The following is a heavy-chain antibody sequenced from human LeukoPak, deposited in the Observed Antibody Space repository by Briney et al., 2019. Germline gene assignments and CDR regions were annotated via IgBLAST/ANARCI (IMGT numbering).Heavy chain of an antibody. Sequence: PGGSLRLSCAASGLTFSDYYMTWIRQAPGKGLEWVSSISGSGTTTYSADSVRGRFTVSRDNAKNSVSMYMNSLRAEDTAVYYCAIQITMIVVVPYFDYWGQGTLVTVSS. CDR1: GLTFSDYY. J-gene: IGHJ4*02. CDR2: ISGSGTTT. V-gene: IGHV3-11*04. CDR3: AIQITMIVVVPYFDY. D-gene: IGHD3-22*01.